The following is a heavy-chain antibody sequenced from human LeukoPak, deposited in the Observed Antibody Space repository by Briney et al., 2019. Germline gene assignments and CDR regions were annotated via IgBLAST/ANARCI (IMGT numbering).Heavy chain of an antibody. CDR1: GYTFSGYD. J-gene: IGHJ5*02. Sequence: ASVKVSCKASGYTFSGYDINWVRQAPGQGLEWMGWMNANNGNTGYAQKFQGRVTMTRSTSISTAYMELNSLRSDDTAVYYCAREYCSSTTCSGGWWFDPWGQGTLVTVSS. V-gene: IGHV1-8*02. CDR3: AREYCSSTTCSGGWWFDP. D-gene: IGHD2-2*01. CDR2: MNANNGNT.